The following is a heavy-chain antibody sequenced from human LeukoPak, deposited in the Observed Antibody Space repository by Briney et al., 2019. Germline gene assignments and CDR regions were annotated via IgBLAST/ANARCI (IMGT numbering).Heavy chain of an antibody. J-gene: IGHJ4*02. D-gene: IGHD5-18*01. CDR1: GSTFSRYA. Sequence: GGSLRLSCAASGSTFSRYAMSWVRQAPGKGLEWLSAVSESDGSTYYADSVKGRFTISRDNSKNTLYLQMNSLGADDTAVYFCAKDISQGYTFGSIEEDYWGQGTLVTVSS. V-gene: IGHV3-23*01. CDR2: VSESDGST. CDR3: AKDISQGYTFGSIEEDY.